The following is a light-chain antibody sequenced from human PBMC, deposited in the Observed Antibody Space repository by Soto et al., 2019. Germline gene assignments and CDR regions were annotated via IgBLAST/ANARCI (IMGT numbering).Light chain of an antibody. Sequence: QSVLTQPPSASGSPGQSVTISCTGTSSDVGGYDYVSWYQQHPGKAPKLMIYEVSRRPSGVPERFSGSKSGNTASLTVSGLQADDEAHYYCSSYAGSNNFVFGTGTKV. CDR2: EVS. J-gene: IGLJ1*01. CDR3: SSYAGSNNFV. CDR1: SSDVGGYDY. V-gene: IGLV2-8*01.